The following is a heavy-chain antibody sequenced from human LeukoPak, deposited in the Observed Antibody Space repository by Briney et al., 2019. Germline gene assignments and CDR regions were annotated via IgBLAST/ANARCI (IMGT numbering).Heavy chain of an antibody. CDR3: AREGSYYDSSGNYQRGAFDI. D-gene: IGHD3-22*01. Sequence: GGSLRVPCAASGFTFSNYAMNWVRQAPGKGLEWVSSISSGSTYIKYADSVKGRFTISRDNAKKSLYLQMSSLRAEDTAVYYCAREGSYYDSSGNYQRGAFDIWGQGTMVTVSS. V-gene: IGHV3-21*01. J-gene: IGHJ3*02. CDR1: GFTFSNYA. CDR2: ISSGSTYI.